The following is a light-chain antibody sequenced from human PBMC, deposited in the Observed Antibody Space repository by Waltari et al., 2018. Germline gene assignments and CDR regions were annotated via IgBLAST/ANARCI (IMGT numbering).Light chain of an antibody. CDR1: SIGRTS. Sequence: SFGLTQAPSVSVAPGKTASITCGGSSIGRTSVHWYQQVPGQAPVLVIFDDIDRPSEIPERFSGSKSGDTATLIIDRGEAGDEADYYCQIWDKTTNHLILGAGTRLTVL. CDR3: QIWDKTTNHLI. J-gene: IGLJ2*01. V-gene: IGLV3-21*04. CDR2: DDI.